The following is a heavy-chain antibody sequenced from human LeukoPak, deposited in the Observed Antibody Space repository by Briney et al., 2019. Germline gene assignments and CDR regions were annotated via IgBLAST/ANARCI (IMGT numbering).Heavy chain of an antibody. J-gene: IGHJ4*02. Sequence: PGGSLGLSCAASGFTFSFHGMHWVRQAPGKGLEWVAFIRSDGNKYYADSVKGRFIVSRDNSKNMVYLQMSSLRAEDRAVYYCAKDRTMIDGAFDYWGQGTLVTVSS. CDR1: GFTFSFHG. D-gene: IGHD3-22*01. CDR3: AKDRTMIDGAFDY. V-gene: IGHV3-30*02. CDR2: IRSDGNK.